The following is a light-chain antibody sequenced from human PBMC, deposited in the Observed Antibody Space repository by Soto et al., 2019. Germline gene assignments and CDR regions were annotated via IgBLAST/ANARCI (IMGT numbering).Light chain of an antibody. CDR3: CSYAGSYTFSV. J-gene: IGLJ1*01. V-gene: IGLV2-11*01. CDR1: SSDVGGYNY. Sequence: QSVLTQPRSVSGSPGQSVTISCTGTSSDVGGYNYVSWYQQHPGKAPKLMIYDVSKWPSGVPDRFSGSKSGNTASLTISGLQAEDEADYYCCSYAGSYTFSVFGTGTKLTVL. CDR2: DVS.